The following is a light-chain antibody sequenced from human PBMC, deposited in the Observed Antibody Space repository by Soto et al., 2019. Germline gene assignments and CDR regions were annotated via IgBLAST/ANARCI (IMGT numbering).Light chain of an antibody. CDR2: EVT. CDR1: SSDVGGYDY. CDR3: AAWDDSLNGYV. V-gene: IGLV2-8*01. J-gene: IGLJ1*01. Sequence: QSALTQPPSASGSPGQSVTISCTGTSSDVGGYDYVFWYQYHPGRAPKLLIYEVTKRPSGVPDRFSGSKSGTSASLAISGLQSEDEADYYCAAWDDSLNGYVFGTGTKLTVL.